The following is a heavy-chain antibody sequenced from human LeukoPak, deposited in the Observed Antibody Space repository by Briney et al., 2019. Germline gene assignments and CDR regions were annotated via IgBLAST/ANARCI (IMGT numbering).Heavy chain of an antibody. J-gene: IGHJ4*02. CDR3: ARDGPIGP. D-gene: IGHD2-15*01. V-gene: IGHV4-39*02. CDR2: IYYSGST. Sequence: KSSETLSLTCTVSGGSISSSSYYWGWIRQPPGKGLEWIGSIYYSGSTYYNPSLKSRVTISVDTSKNQFSLKLSSVTAADTAVYYCARDGPIGPWGQGTLVTISS. CDR1: GGSISSSSYY.